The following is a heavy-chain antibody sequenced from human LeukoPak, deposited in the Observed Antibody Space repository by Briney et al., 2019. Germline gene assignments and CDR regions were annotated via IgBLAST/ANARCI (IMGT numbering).Heavy chain of an antibody. CDR2: ISSSSSYI. J-gene: IGHJ4*02. CDR3: ARWYSNYPRFYY. CDR1: GFTFSSYS. Sequence: KSGGSLRLSCAASGFTFSSYSMNWVRQAPGKGLEWVSSISSSSSYIYYADSVKGRFTISRDNAKNSLYLQMNSLRAEDTAVYYCARWYSNYPRFYYWGQGTLVTVSS. V-gene: IGHV3-21*01. D-gene: IGHD4-11*01.